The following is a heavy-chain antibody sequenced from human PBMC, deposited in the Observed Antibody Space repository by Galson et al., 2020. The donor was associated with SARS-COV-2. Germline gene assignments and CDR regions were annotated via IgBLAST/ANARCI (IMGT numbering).Heavy chain of an antibody. V-gene: IGHV3-30-3*01. Sequence: ISYDGSNKYYADSVKGRFTISRDNSKNTLYLQMNSLRAEDTAVYYCARDSGSAFDIWGQGTMDTVSS. D-gene: IGHD3-10*01. J-gene: IGHJ3*02. CDR2: ISYDGSNK. CDR3: ARDSGSAFDI.